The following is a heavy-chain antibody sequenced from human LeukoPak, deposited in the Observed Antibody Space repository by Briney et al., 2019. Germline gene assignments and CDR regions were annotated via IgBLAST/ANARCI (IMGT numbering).Heavy chain of an antibody. V-gene: IGHV4-4*07. CDR1: GGSINSYF. Sequence: ASETLSLTCTVSGGSINSYFWSWIRQPAGEGLEWIGRISTTGRTNYNPSLKSRVTMSVDTSKNQFSLKLSSVTAADTAVYYCARGRSWWSYWGQGTLVTVSS. CDR3: ARGRSWWSY. D-gene: IGHD2-8*02. J-gene: IGHJ4*02. CDR2: ISTTGRT.